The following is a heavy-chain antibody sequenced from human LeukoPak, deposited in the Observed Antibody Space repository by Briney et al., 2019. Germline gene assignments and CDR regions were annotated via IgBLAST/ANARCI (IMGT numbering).Heavy chain of an antibody. V-gene: IGHV1-69*01. CDR2: IIPIFGTA. J-gene: IGHJ5*02. CDR3: ARGQGDGSGNWFDP. CDR1: GGTFSSYA. D-gene: IGHD3-10*01. Sequence: SSVKVSCKASGGTFSSYAISRVRQAPGQGLEWMGGIIPIFGTANYAQKFQGRVTITADESTSTAYMELSSLRSEDTAVYYCARGQGDGSGNWFDPWGQGTLVTVSS.